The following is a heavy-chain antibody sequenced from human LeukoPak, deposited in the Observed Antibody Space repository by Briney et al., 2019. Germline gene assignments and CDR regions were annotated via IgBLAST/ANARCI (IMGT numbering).Heavy chain of an antibody. Sequence: GGSLRLSCAASGFSFSSYGMQWVRQAPGKGLEGVAFIRYDGSNEYYADSVKGRFTISRDNSKNTLYLQMNSLTAEDTAAYYCAKLLTGGYSYGQNDCWGQGTLVTVSS. CDR2: IRYDGSNE. CDR1: GFSFSSYG. D-gene: IGHD5-18*01. J-gene: IGHJ4*02. CDR3: AKLLTGGYSYGQNDC. V-gene: IGHV3-30*02.